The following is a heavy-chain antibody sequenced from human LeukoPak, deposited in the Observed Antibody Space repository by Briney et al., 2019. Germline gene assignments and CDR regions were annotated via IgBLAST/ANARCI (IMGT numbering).Heavy chain of an antibody. V-gene: IGHV1-3*01. CDR1: GYTFTSYA. CDR2: INAGNGNT. D-gene: IGHD3-22*01. J-gene: IGHJ6*02. Sequence: ASVTVSCKASGYTFTSYAMHWVRQAPGQRLEWMGWINAGNGNTKYSQKFQGRVTITRDTSASTAYMELSSLRSEDTAVYYCAREPGVGSGYYLYYYYGMDVWGQGTTVTVSS. CDR3: AREPGVGSGYYLYYYYGMDV.